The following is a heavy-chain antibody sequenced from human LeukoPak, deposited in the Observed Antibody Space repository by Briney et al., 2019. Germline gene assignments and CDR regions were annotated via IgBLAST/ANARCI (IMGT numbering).Heavy chain of an antibody. V-gene: IGHV3-53*01. CDR1: GFTVSSNY. CDR3: ARDFPRARTTGY. CDR2: IYSGGST. J-gene: IGHJ4*02. D-gene: IGHD1-7*01. Sequence: PGGSLRLSCAASGFTVSSNYMSWVRQAPGKGLEWVSVIYSGGSTYYADSVKGRFTISRDNSKNTLYLQMNSLRAEDTAVYYCARDFPRARTTGYWGQGTLVTVSS.